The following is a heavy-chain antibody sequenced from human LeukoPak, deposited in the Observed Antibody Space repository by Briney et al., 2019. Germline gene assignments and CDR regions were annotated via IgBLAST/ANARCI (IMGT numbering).Heavy chain of an antibody. J-gene: IGHJ6*03. D-gene: IGHD1/OR15-1a*01. Sequence: PGGSLRLSCAASGFTFSNYEMNWVRQAPGKGLEWVSYVSSSGSTIYYADSVKGRFTISRDNAKNSLYLQMNRLRAEDTAVYYCARVRREMKRSLGRTTEYSYYYYMDVWGKGTTVTVSS. CDR2: VSSSGSTI. CDR3: ARVRREMKRSLGRTTEYSYYYYMDV. V-gene: IGHV3-48*03. CDR1: GFTFSNYE.